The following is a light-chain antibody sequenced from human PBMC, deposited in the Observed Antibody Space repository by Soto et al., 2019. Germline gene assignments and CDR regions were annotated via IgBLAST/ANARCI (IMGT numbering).Light chain of an antibody. CDR2: EVT. CDR1: SSDVGDYNY. J-gene: IGLJ1*01. Sequence: QSALTQPASVSGSPGQSITISCTGASSDVGDYNYVSWYQEHPGQVPKLIIFEVTTRPSGVSDRFSGSKSGNTASLTVSGLQAEDEADYYCSSYAGSNTFVFGPGTKLTVL. V-gene: IGLV2-14*01. CDR3: SSYAGSNTFV.